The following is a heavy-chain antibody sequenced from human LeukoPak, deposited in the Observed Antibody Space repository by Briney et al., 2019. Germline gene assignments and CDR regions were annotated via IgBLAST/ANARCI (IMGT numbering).Heavy chain of an antibody. CDR3: ARAGGSWSFDY. CDR1: GGSISSYY. J-gene: IGHJ4*02. V-gene: IGHV4-59*01. CDR2: LYFGGST. Sequence: NPSETLSLTCTVSGGSISSYYWSWVRQPPGKGLEWIGYLYFGGSTNYNPSLKSRVTISPDKSKNQFSLKLNSVTAADTAVYYCARAGGSWSFDYLGQGTLVTVSS. D-gene: IGHD5-12*01.